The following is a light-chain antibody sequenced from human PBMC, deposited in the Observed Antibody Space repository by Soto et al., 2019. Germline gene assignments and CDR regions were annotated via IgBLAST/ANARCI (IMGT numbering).Light chain of an antibody. CDR1: KGISSG. V-gene: IGKV1-5*01. CDR3: QQYNSYSYT. J-gene: IGKJ2*01. CDR2: DAS. Sequence: DIQMTQSPSTLSASVGDRSTITCRASKGISSGLAWYQQKPGKAPKLLIYDASSLESGVPSRFSGSGSGTEFTLTISSLQPDDFATYYCQQYNSYSYTFGQGTKLEIK.